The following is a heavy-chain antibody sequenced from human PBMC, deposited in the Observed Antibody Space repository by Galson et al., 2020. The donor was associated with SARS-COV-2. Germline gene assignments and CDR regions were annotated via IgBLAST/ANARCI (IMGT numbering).Heavy chain of an antibody. V-gene: IGHV1-46*01. D-gene: IGHD3-10*01. J-gene: IGHJ3*02. Sequence: ASVKVSCKASGYTFTSYYMHWVRQAPGQGLEWMGIINPSGGSTSYAQKFQGRVTMTRDTSTSTVYMELSSLRSEDTAVYYCASSAAYYGSGKGAFDIWGQGTMVTVSS. CDR1: GYTFTSYY. CDR2: INPSGGST. CDR3: ASSAAYYGSGKGAFDI.